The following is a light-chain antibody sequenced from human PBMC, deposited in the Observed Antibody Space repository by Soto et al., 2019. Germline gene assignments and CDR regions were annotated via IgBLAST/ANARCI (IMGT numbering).Light chain of an antibody. Sequence: DIQMTQAPSTLAACVEDRVTITCRASQSISSWLAWYQQKPGEAPKLLIYDAPSLESGVPSRFSGSGSGTEFTLTISRLQPDDYATYYCQQYNSYRTFGQGTKV. CDR3: QQYNSYRT. CDR1: QSISSW. CDR2: DAP. V-gene: IGKV1-5*01. J-gene: IGKJ1*01.